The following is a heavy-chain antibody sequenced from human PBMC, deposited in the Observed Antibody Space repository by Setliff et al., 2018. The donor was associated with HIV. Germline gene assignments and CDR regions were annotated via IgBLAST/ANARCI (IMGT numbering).Heavy chain of an antibody. CDR3: ATLDYYGSQTYNLALHY. Sequence: ASVKVSCKAPGYTFTDYYMHWVQQAPGKGLEWMGRVDPKNGKTLYAENLRGRSTITADTSTDTAYMELNSLRSEDTAMYYCATLDYYGSQTYNLALHYWGQGTLVTVSS. CDR1: GYTFTDYY. D-gene: IGHD3-10*01. J-gene: IGHJ4*02. V-gene: IGHV1-69-2*01. CDR2: VDPKNGKT.